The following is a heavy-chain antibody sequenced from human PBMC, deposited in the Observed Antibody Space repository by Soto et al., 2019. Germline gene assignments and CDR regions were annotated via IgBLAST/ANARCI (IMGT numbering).Heavy chain of an antibody. D-gene: IGHD4-4*01. CDR3: ARKDYTAASSMDV. J-gene: IGHJ6*02. CDR1: GGSVSTGSYY. CDR2: IYHSGST. V-gene: IGHV4-61*01. Sequence: SETLSLTCTVSGGSVSTGSYYWSLTRQPPGKGLEWIGYIYHSGSTNYNPSLKSRVTISVDKSKNQFSLKVTSVTAADTVVYYCARKDYTAASSMDVWGQGTTVTVSS.